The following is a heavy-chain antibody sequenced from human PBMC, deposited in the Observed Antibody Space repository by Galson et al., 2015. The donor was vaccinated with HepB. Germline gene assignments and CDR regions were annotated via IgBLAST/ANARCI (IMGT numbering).Heavy chain of an antibody. CDR3: ARAVIAARYYGMDV. J-gene: IGHJ6*02. Sequence: SLRLSCAASGFTFSSYGMHWVRQAPGKGLEWVAVIWYDGSNKYYADSVKGRSTISRDNSKNTLYLQMNSLRAEDTAVYYCARAVIAARYYGMDVWGQGTTVTVSS. CDR1: GFTFSSYG. V-gene: IGHV3-33*01. D-gene: IGHD6-6*01. CDR2: IWYDGSNK.